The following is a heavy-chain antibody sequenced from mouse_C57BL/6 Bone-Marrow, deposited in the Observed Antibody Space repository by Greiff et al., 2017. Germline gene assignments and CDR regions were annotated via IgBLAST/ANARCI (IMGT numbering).Heavy chain of an antibody. D-gene: IGHD1-1*01. CDR2: ISSGGSYT. CDR1: GFTFSSYG. V-gene: IGHV5-6*01. J-gene: IGHJ4*01. CDR3: ARLTTVVDAMDY. Sequence: DVHLVESGGDLVKPGGSLKLSCAASGFTFSSYGMSWVRQTPDKRLEWVGTISSGGSYTYYPDSVKGRFTITRDNAKNTMYLQMSSLKSEDTAVYYCARLTTVVDAMDYWGQGTSVTVSS.